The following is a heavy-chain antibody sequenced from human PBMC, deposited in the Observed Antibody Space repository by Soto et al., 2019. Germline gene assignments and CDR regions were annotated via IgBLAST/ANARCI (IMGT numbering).Heavy chain of an antibody. CDR3: ARGGRYYYSGMDV. Sequence: SETLSLTCTVSGGSISNYYWTWIRQPPGKGLEWIGYIDYSGCTNRNPSVKSRVTISLDTSKNQFSLKMTSVTAADTAVYYCARGGRYYYSGMDVWGQGTTVTVSS. CDR1: GGSISNYY. J-gene: IGHJ6*02. CDR2: IDYSGCT. D-gene: IGHD1-26*01. V-gene: IGHV4-59*01.